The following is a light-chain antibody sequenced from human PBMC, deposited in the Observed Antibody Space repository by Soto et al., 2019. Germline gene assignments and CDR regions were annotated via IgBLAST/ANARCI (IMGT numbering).Light chain of an antibody. CDR1: QNLSRN. V-gene: IGKV3-15*01. Sequence: ELVVTQSPATLSVSPGERATLSCKASQNLSRNLAWYQLQPGQAPRLLIYGASTRATGIPARFSGSGSGTDFTLTISSLQSEDFVVYYCQQYDKWPHTFGQGTKLEIK. CDR2: GAS. J-gene: IGKJ2*01. CDR3: QQYDKWPHT.